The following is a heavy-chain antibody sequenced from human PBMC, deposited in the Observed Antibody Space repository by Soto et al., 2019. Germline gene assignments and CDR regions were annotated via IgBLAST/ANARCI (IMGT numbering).Heavy chain of an antibody. J-gene: IGHJ3*02. Sequence: SETLSLTCTVSGGSISSYYWSWIRQPPGKGLEWIGYIYYSGSTNYNPSLKSRVTISVDTSKNQFSLKLSSVTAADTAVYYCAKIKSKTTVTEDAFDIWGQGTMVTVSS. V-gene: IGHV4-59*01. D-gene: IGHD4-17*01. CDR2: IYYSGST. CDR3: AKIKSKTTVTEDAFDI. CDR1: GGSISSYY.